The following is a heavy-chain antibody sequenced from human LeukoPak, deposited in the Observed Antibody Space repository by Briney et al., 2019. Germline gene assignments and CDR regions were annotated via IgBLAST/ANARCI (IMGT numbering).Heavy chain of an antibody. CDR1: GGSFSGYY. CDR2: TNHSGST. Sequence: SETLSLTCAVYGGSFSGYYWSWIRQPPGEGLEWIRETNHSGSTNYNPSLKSRVTISVDTSRNQFSLKLTSVTAADTAVYYCARARPYYYGMDVWGQGTTVTVSS. V-gene: IGHV4-34*01. J-gene: IGHJ6*02. CDR3: ARARPYYYGMDV.